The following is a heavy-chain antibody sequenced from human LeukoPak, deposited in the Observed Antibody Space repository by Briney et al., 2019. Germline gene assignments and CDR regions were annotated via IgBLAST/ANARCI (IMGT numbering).Heavy chain of an antibody. CDR2: INHSGST. V-gene: IGHV4-34*01. D-gene: IGHD2-2*01. CDR1: GGSFSGYY. CDR3: AGGGDIVVVPAAMLSAFDI. Sequence: SETLSLTCAVYGGSFSGYYWSWIRQPPGKGLEWIGEINHSGSTNYNPSLKSRVTISVDTSKNQFSLKLSSVTAADTAVYYCAGGGDIVVVPAAMLSAFDIWGQGTMVTVSS. J-gene: IGHJ3*02.